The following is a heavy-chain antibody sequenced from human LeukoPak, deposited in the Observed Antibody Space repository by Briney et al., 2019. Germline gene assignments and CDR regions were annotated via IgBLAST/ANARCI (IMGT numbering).Heavy chain of an antibody. J-gene: IGHJ2*01. CDR2: ISGSGGST. CDR3: AKQKGIAARWYFDL. Sequence: GGSLRLSCAASGFTFSSYSMSWARQAPGKGLEWVSAISGSGGSTYYADSMKGRSTISTANTKHTLYLQMNCLRAKQTAPHYCAKQKGIAARWYFDLWGRGTLVTVSS. D-gene: IGHD6-6*01. CDR1: GFTFSSYS. V-gene: IGHV3-23*01.